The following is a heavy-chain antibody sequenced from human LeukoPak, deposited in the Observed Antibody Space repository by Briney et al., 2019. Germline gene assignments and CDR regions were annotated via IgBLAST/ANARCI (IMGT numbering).Heavy chain of an antibody. J-gene: IGHJ4*02. D-gene: IGHD6-6*01. V-gene: IGHV3-9*01. CDR3: AKDTRDSSSSAYFDY. CDR2: ISWNSGSI. Sequence: GGSLRLSCAASGFTFDDYAMHWVRQAPGKGLEWVSGISWNSGSIGYADSVKGRFTISRDNAKNSLYLQMNSLRAEDTALYYCAKDTRDSSSSAYFDYWGQGILVTVSS. CDR1: GFTFDDYA.